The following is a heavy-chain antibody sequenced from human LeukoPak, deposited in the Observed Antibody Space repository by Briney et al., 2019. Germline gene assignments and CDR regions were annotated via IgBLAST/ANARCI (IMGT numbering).Heavy chain of an antibody. Sequence: GGSLRLSCAASGFTFSGYAMNWVRQAPGKGLEWVSGISGSGGNTNYADSVKGRFTISRDNSKNTLYLQMNSLRAEDTAIYYCAKSTTLVRQCDRWGQGTLVTVSS. J-gene: IGHJ5*02. CDR1: GFTFSGYA. CDR2: ISGSGGNT. V-gene: IGHV3-23*01. D-gene: IGHD3-10*01. CDR3: AKSTTLVRQCDR.